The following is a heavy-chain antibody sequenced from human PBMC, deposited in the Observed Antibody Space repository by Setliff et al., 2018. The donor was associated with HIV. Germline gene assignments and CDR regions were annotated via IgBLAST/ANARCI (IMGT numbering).Heavy chain of an antibody. CDR3: ARSQGYFDWLSLGAFDY. J-gene: IGHJ4*02. Sequence: ASVKVSCKASGYTFPSYDINWVRQATGQGLEWMGWVNPNSGNTGYAQKFQGRVSITRDTSASTVHMELSSLRSEDTAIYYCARSQGYFDWLSLGAFDYWGQGTLVTVSS. CDR1: GYTFPSYD. V-gene: IGHV1-8*01. CDR2: VNPNSGNT. D-gene: IGHD3-9*01.